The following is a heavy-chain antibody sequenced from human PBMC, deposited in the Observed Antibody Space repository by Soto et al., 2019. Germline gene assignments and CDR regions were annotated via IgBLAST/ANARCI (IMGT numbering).Heavy chain of an antibody. D-gene: IGHD6-19*01. V-gene: IGHV3-9*01. CDR1: GFTYDDHG. J-gene: IGHJ4*02. CDR3: AKDMSSGWPKYFDY. CDR2: ISWNGGII. Sequence: EVQLVESGGGLVQPGRSLRLSCAASGFTYDDHGMHWVRQAPGKGLEWVSGISWNGGIIGYVDSVKGRFTISRDNAKKSLYLQMNSLRVEDTALYDGAKDMSSGWPKYFDYWGQGTLVTVSS.